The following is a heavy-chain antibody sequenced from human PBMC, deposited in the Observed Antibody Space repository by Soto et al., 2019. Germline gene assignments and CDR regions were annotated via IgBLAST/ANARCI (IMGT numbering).Heavy chain of an antibody. CDR1: GFTVSSNY. D-gene: IGHD5-12*01. V-gene: IGHV3-53*04. CDR3: ARDRYSGYDRYYMDV. CDR2: IYSGGST. Sequence: GGSLRLSCAASGFTVSSNYMSWVRQAPGKGLEWVSVIYSGGSTYYADSVKGRFTISRHNSKNTLYLQMNSLRAEDTAVYYCARDRYSGYDRYYMDVWGKGTTVTVSS. J-gene: IGHJ6*03.